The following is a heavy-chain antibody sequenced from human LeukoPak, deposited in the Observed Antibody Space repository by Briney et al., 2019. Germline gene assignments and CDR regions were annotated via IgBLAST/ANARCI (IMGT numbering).Heavy chain of an antibody. Sequence: ASVKVSRKASGYTFTSYYMHWVRQAPGQGLEWMGIINPSGGSTSYAQKFQGRVTMTRDTSTSTVYMELSSLRSEDTAVYYCARGYYDYVWGSYRHTYFDYWGQGTLVTVSS. D-gene: IGHD3-16*02. V-gene: IGHV1-46*01. CDR2: INPSGGST. CDR1: GYTFTSYY. J-gene: IGHJ4*02. CDR3: ARGYYDYVWGSYRHTYFDY.